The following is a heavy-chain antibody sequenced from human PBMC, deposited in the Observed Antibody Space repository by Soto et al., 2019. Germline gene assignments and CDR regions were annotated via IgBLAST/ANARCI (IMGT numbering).Heavy chain of an antibody. J-gene: IGHJ4*02. V-gene: IGHV1-69*13. CDR3: GQSGSDPEIVR. Sequence: ASVKVSCKASGGTFSSYAISWVRQAPGQGLEWMGGIIPIFGTANYAQKFQGRVTITAAEFTSTAYMELSSLRSEDTAVYYCGQSGSDPEIVRWGQGTLVTVSS. CDR2: IIPIFGTA. CDR1: GGTFSSYA. D-gene: IGHD1-26*01.